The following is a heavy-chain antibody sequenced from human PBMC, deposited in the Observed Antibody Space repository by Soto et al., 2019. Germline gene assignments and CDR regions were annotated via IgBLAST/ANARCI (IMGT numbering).Heavy chain of an antibody. D-gene: IGHD4-17*01. J-gene: IGHJ6*03. V-gene: IGHV4-34*01. CDR1: GGSFSGYY. CDR2: INHSGSA. CDR3: ARLRGRHLYNYMGV. Sequence: PSETLSLTCAVYGGSFSGYYWAWIRQPPGKGLQWIGEINHSGSANYNPSLKSRVTISVDTSKNQFSLNLSSVTAADTAVYYCARLRGRHLYNYMGVWDKGTAVTVSS.